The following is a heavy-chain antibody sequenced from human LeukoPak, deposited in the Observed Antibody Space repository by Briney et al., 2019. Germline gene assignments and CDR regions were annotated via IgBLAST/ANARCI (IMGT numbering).Heavy chain of an antibody. CDR3: ARGGGLDV. CDR1: EFTFSSYW. V-gene: IGHV3-7*03. Sequence: GGSLRLSCAASEFTFSSYWMNWARQAPGKGLEWVASINHNGNVNYYVDSVKGRFTISRDNAKNSLYLQTSNLRAEDTAVYFCARGGGLDVWGQGATVTVSS. CDR2: INHNGNVN. D-gene: IGHD3-16*01. J-gene: IGHJ6*02.